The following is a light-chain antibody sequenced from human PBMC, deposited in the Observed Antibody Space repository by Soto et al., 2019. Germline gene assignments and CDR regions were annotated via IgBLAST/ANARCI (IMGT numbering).Light chain of an antibody. Sequence: EIVLTQSPGTLSLSPGESATLSCRASQGIGRYLAWFQQKPGQPPRLLIFDASTRATGIPGRFSGSGSGTDFTLTISSLEPEDFAVYYCHQRSNWPLTFGPGTKVEI. CDR2: DAS. V-gene: IGKV3-11*01. J-gene: IGKJ3*01. CDR1: QGIGRY. CDR3: HQRSNWPLT.